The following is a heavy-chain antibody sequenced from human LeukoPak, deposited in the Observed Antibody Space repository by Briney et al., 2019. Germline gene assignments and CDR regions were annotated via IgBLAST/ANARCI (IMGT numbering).Heavy chain of an antibody. V-gene: IGHV4-34*01. CDR1: GGSFSGYY. CDR2: INHSGST. D-gene: IGHD6-13*01. Sequence: SETLSLTCAVYGGSFSGYYWSWIRQPPGKGLEWIGEINHSGSTNYNPSLKSRVTISVDTSKNQFSLKLSSVTAADTAVYYCASKAAAGTDGIYFDYWGQGTLVTVSS. CDR3: ASKAAAGTDGIYFDY. J-gene: IGHJ4*02.